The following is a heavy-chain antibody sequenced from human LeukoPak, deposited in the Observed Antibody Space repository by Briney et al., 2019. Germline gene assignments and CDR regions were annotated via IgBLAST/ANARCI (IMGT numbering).Heavy chain of an antibody. J-gene: IGHJ6*03. D-gene: IGHD5-12*01. Sequence: SETLSLTCTVSGGSISSYYWSWIRQPPGKGLEWIGYIYYSGSTNYNPSLKGRVTISVDTSKNQFSLKLSSVTAADTAVYYCARRRYSGYSAYYYYYMDVWGKGTTVTISS. V-gene: IGHV4-59*01. CDR1: GGSISSYY. CDR3: ARRRYSGYSAYYYYYMDV. CDR2: IYYSGST.